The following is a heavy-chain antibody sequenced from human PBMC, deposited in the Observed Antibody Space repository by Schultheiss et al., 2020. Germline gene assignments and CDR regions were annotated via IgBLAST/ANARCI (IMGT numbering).Heavy chain of an antibody. CDR3: ARDPRLILTGYERDWFDP. CDR1: GYTFTSYY. D-gene: IGHD3-9*01. Sequence: ASVKVSGKASGYTFTSYYMHWVRQAPGQGLEWMGWISAYNGNTNYAQKLQGRVTMTTDTSTSTAYMELRSLRSDDTAVYYCARDPRLILTGYERDWFDPWGQGTLVTVSS. J-gene: IGHJ5*02. CDR2: ISAYNGNT. V-gene: IGHV1-18*04.